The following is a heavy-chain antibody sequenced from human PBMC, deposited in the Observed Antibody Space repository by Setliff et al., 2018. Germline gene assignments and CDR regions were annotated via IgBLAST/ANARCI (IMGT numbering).Heavy chain of an antibody. V-gene: IGHV1-3*01. D-gene: IGHD3-3*01. CDR1: GYTFTNYA. CDR3: ARLQAIFGVFKDGDWFDP. J-gene: IGHJ5*02. Sequence: ASVNVSCKASGYTFTNYAMHWVRQAPGQRLEWLGWISGGNGNTKYSQKFQGRVTITRDTSASTGYMELSSLRSEDTAVYYCARLQAIFGVFKDGDWFDPWGQGTPVTVSS. CDR2: ISGGNGNT.